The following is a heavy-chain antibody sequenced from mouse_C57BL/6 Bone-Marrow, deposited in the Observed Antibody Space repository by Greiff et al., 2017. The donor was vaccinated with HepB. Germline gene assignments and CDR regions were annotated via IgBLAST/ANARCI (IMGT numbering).Heavy chain of an antibody. CDR1: GFTFSDYG. CDR3: ARAYYSNPDY. D-gene: IGHD2-5*01. CDR2: ISSGSSTI. J-gene: IGHJ2*01. Sequence: DVKLVESGGGLVKPGGSLKLSCAASGFTFSDYGMHWVRQAPEKGLEWVAYISSGSSTIYYADTVKGRFTISRDNAKNTLFLQMTSLGSEDTAMYYCARAYYSNPDYWGQGTTLTVSS. V-gene: IGHV5-17*01.